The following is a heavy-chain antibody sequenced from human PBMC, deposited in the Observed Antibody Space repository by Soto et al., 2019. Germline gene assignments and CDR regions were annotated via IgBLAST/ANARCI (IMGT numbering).Heavy chain of an antibody. D-gene: IGHD5-12*01. CDR1: GGSFSGYY. J-gene: IGHJ4*02. CDR2: INHRGST. CDR3: AREGYSGDDSRDSY. Sequence: QVQLQQWGAGLLKPSETLSLTCAVYGGSFSGYYWSWIRQPPGTGLEWIGEINHRGSTNYNPSITRRVTXPVXTXKIQSSLKLGSVTAADTAVYYCAREGYSGDDSRDSYWGQGTLVTVSS. V-gene: IGHV4-34*01.